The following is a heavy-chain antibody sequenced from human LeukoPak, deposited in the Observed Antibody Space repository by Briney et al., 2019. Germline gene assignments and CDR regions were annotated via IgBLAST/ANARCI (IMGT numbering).Heavy chain of an antibody. CDR3: ARESVSPGIAAAGNSFDY. Sequence: ASVKVSCKASGYTFTGYYMHWVRQAPGQGLEWMGWINPNSGGTNYAQKFQGWVTMTRDTSISTAYMELSRLRSDDTAVYYCARESVSPGIAAAGNSFDYWGQGTLVTVSS. CDR1: GYTFTGYY. V-gene: IGHV1-2*04. J-gene: IGHJ4*02. D-gene: IGHD6-13*01. CDR2: INPNSGGT.